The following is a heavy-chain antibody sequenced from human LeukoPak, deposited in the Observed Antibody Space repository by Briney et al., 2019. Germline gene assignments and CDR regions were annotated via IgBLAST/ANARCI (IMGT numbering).Heavy chain of an antibody. J-gene: IGHJ3*02. D-gene: IGHD2-2*01. Sequence: PGGSLRLSCAASGFTFDDYAMHWVRQAPGKGLEWVSGISWNSGSIGYADSVKDRFTISRDNAKNSLYLQMNSLRAEDMALYYCAKGMRGSTSRTLDAFDIWGQGTMVIVSS. V-gene: IGHV3-9*03. CDR2: ISWNSGSI. CDR3: AKGMRGSTSRTLDAFDI. CDR1: GFTFDDYA.